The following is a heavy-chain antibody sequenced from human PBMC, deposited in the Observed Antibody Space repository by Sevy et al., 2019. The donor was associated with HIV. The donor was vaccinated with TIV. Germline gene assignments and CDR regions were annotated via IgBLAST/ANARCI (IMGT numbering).Heavy chain of an antibody. D-gene: IGHD4-17*01. J-gene: IGHJ5*02. V-gene: IGHV3-23*01. CDR2: ISGSGGST. Sequence: GGFLRLSCAASGFTFSSYAMSWVRQAPGKGLEWVSAISGSGGSTYYADSVKGRFTISRDNSKNTLYLQMNSLRAEDTAVYYCAKDPRSDYGNWFDPWGQGTLVTVSS. CDR1: GFTFSSYA. CDR3: AKDPRSDYGNWFDP.